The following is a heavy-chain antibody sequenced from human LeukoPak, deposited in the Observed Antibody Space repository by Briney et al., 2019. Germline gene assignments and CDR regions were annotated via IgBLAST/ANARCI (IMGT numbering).Heavy chain of an antibody. J-gene: IGHJ3*02. CDR1: GFTFTSSA. D-gene: IGHD3-3*01. Sequence: GTSVKVSCKASGFTFTSSAMQWVRQAPGQGLEWMGWINPNSGGTNYAQKFQGRVTMTRDTSISTAYMELSRLRSDDTAVYYCARRGTYDFWGGQPGLGAFDIWGQGTMVTVSS. CDR3: ARRGTYDFWGGQPGLGAFDI. CDR2: INPNSGGT. V-gene: IGHV1-2*02.